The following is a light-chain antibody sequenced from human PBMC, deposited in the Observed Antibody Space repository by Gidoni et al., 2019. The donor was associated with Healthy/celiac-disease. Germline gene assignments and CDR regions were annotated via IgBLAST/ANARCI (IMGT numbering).Light chain of an antibody. V-gene: IGLV3-1*01. CDR2: QDS. CDR3: QAWDSSTASVV. CDR1: NWGDKY. J-gene: IGLJ1*01. Sequence: SYELTQPPSVSVSPGQTASITCSGDNWGDKYACWYQQKPGQSPVLVIYQDSKRPSGIPERFSGSNSGNTATLTISGTQAMDEADYYCQAWDSSTASVVFGTGTKVTVL.